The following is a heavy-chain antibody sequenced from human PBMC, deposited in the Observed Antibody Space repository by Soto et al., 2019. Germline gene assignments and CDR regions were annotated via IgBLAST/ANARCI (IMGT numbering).Heavy chain of an antibody. V-gene: IGHV1-69*12. D-gene: IGHD4-4*01. CDR3: ARVGMTTVRYPYFDY. J-gene: IGHJ4*02. Sequence: QVQLVQSGAEVKKPGSSVKVSCKASGGTFSSYAISWVRQAPGQGLEWRGGIIPICGTANYAQEFQCRVTITADESTSTAYMELSSLRSEARAVYYGARVGMTTVRYPYFDYWGQGTMVTVSS. CDR2: IIPICGTA. CDR1: GGTFSSYA.